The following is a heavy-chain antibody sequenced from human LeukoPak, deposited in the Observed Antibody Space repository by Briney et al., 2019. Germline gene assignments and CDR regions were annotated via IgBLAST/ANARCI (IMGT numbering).Heavy chain of an antibody. D-gene: IGHD1/OR15-1a*01. CDR2: INPNSGGT. J-gene: IGHJ4*02. CDR1: GYTFTGYY. CDR3: ARCLSPRGSRLSANNGKYYFDY. V-gene: IGHV1-2*02. Sequence: GASVKVSCKASGYTFTGYYMHWVRQAPGQGLEWMGWINPNSGGTNYAQKFQGRVTMTRDTSISTAYMELSRLRSDDTAVYYCARCLSPRGSRLSANNGKYYFDYWGQGTLVTVSS.